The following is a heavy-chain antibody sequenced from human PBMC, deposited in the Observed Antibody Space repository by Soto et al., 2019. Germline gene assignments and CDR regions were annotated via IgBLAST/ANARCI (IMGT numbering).Heavy chain of an antibody. J-gene: IGHJ4*02. D-gene: IGHD3-9*01. CDR1: GFTFSSYA. Sequence: GGSLRLSCAASGFTFSSYAMGWVRQAPGKGLEWVSAISGSGGSTYYADSVKGRFTISRDNSKNTLYLQMNSLRAEDTAVYYCANPGYFDILTGYYSDGYWGQGTLVTVSS. CDR2: ISGSGGST. V-gene: IGHV3-23*01. CDR3: ANPGYFDILTGYYSDGY.